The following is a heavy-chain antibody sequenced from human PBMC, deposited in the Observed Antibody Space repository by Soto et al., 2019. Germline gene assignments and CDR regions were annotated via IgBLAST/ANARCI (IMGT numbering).Heavy chain of an antibody. J-gene: IGHJ6*02. D-gene: IGHD1-7*01. CDR2: TYYRSKWYN. CDR1: KDSVSSNSAA. V-gene: IGHV6-1*01. Sequence: SQTLSLTCAISKDSVSSNSAAWNWIRQSPSRGLEWLGRTYYRSKWYNDYAVSVKRRITINPDTSKKQFCLQLNAVTHEDTAVYYCARDRSSETGTDYHYYYGMDVLGHATTVNASS. CDR3: ARDRSSETGTDYHYYYGMDV.